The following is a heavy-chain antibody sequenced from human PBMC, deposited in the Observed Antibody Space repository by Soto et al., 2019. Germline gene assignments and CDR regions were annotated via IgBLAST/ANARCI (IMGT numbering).Heavy chain of an antibody. Sequence: SETLSLTCTVSGGSVSSCSYYWSWIRQHPGRGLEWIGYIYYTGNTYYNPSLKSRLAISVDTSKNQFSLKLTSVTAADTAVYYCARLAPIAAADGMDVWGQGTAVTVSS. CDR3: ARLAPIAAADGMDV. CDR1: GGSVSSCSYY. V-gene: IGHV4-31*03. CDR2: IYYTGNT. J-gene: IGHJ6*02. D-gene: IGHD6-13*01.